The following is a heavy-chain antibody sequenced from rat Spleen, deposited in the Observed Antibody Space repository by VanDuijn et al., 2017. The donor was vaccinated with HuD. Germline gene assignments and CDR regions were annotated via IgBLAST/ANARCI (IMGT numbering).Heavy chain of an antibody. CDR1: GYSITSTYR. CDR2: INSSAST. D-gene: IGHD4-3*01. V-gene: IGHV3-3*01. J-gene: IGHJ3*01. Sequence: EVQLQESGPGLVKPSQSLSLTCSVTGYSITSTYRWNWIRKFPRSKLEWMGYINSSASTNYNPSLRSRIPITRDTSKNQFFLQVNSVTAEDTATYYCARRGAPFAYWGQGTLVTVSS. CDR3: ARRGAPFAY.